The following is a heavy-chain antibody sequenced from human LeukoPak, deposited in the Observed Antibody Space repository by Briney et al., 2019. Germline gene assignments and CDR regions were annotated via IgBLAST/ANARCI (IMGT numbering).Heavy chain of an antibody. CDR1: GGSISSYY. CDR3: ARSLVGATTGYDY. J-gene: IGHJ4*02. D-gene: IGHD1-26*01. Sequence: SETLSLTCTVSGGSISSYYWSWIRQPPGKGLEWIGYIYDSGSTNYNPSLKSRVTISVDTSKNQFSLKLSSVIAADTAVYYCARSLVGATTGYDYWGQGTLVTVSS. CDR2: IYDSGST. V-gene: IGHV4-59*12.